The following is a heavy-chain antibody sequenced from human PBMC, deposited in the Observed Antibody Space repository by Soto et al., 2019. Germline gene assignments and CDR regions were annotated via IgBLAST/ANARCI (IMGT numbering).Heavy chain of an antibody. CDR1: GFSLSTRGVG. D-gene: IGHD6-13*01. Sequence: QITLKESGPTLVKPTQTLTLTCTFSGFSLSTRGVGVGWIRQPPGKALEWLALIYWDDDKRYSPSLKSRPTITNDTAKDQVVLTMTNMDPVDTATYYCAYGPGSGWYSGNNWFDPRGQGTLVAVSS. CDR2: IYWDDDK. J-gene: IGHJ5*02. V-gene: IGHV2-5*02. CDR3: AYGPGSGWYSGNNWFDP.